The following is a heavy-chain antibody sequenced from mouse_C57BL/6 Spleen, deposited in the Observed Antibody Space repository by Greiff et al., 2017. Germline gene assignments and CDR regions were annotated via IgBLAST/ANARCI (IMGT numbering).Heavy chain of an antibody. Sequence: VQLQQSGPGLVAPSQSLSITCTASGYSLTSYGVDWVRQPPGKGLEWLGVIRGGGSTNYNSALMSRLSISKDNSKSQVFLKMNRLQTDDTAMYYCAKHGSGFFAYWGQGTLVTVSA. V-gene: IGHV2-9*01. D-gene: IGHD3-2*02. J-gene: IGHJ3*01. CDR2: IRGGGST. CDR3: AKHGSGFFAY. CDR1: GYSLTSYG.